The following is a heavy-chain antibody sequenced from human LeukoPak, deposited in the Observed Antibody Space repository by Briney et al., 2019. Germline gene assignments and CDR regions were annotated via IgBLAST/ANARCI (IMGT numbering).Heavy chain of an antibody. V-gene: IGHV3-23*01. CDR2: ISGSGGST. CDR1: GFTFSSYA. CDR3: AKEAVWLASSHNWFDP. J-gene: IGHJ5*02. D-gene: IGHD6-19*01. Sequence: PGGSLRLSCAAPGFTFSSYAMSWVRQAPGKGLEWVSAISGSGGSTYYADSVKGRFTISRDNSKNTLYLQMNSLRAEDTAVYYCAKEAVWLASSHNWFDPWGQGTLVTVSS.